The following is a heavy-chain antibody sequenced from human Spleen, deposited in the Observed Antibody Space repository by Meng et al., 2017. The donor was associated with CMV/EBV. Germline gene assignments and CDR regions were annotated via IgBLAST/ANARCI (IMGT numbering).Heavy chain of an antibody. CDR1: GGSISNSYYY. V-gene: IGHV4-39*07. J-gene: IGHJ3*01. CDR2: IYHSGNT. CDR3: ARSRFDF. Sequence: SETLSLTCTVSGGSISNSYYYWGWIRQPPGKGLEWIGSIYHSGNTYYNPSLKSRVTISVDTSKNQFSLKLSSVTAADTAVYYCARSRFDFWGQGTMVTVSS.